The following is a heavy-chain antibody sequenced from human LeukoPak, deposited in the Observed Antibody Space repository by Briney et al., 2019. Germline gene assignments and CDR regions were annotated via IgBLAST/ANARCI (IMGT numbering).Heavy chain of an antibody. V-gene: IGHV3-74*01. Sequence: PGGSLRLSCAASGFTFSSYWMYWVRQAPGKGLVWVSGIKSDGSSKNYADSVKGRFTISRDNAKNTLYLQMNGLRAEDTAVYYCARGEYGGPAEWGQGTLVTVSS. CDR1: GFTFSSYW. J-gene: IGHJ4*02. CDR3: ARGEYGGPAE. CDR2: IKSDGSSK. D-gene: IGHD4-23*01.